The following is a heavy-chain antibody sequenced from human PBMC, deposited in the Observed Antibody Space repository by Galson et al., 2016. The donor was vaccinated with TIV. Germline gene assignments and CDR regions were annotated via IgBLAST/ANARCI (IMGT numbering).Heavy chain of an antibody. CDR3: AKDRVKTVFGAGSFDF. D-gene: IGHD3-3*01. J-gene: IGHJ4*02. V-gene: IGHV1-69*13. CDR2: IVPLLGST. Sequence: SVKVSCKASGGTFYNYAFTWVRQAPGQGLEWMGGIVPLLGSTNYAQRLQGRVTLTADESTSTVYMELTSLRSDDTDTYFCAKDRVKTVFGAGSFDFWGQGTRLTVSS. CDR1: GGTFYNYA.